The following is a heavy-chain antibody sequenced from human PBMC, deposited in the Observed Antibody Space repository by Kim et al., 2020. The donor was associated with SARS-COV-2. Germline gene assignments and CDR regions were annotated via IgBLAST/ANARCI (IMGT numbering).Heavy chain of an antibody. Sequence: SETLSLTCAVYGGSFSGYYWSWIRQPPGKGLEWIGEINHSGSTNYNPSLKSRVTISVDTSKNQFSLKLSSVTAADTAVYYCARGVRGSWYDKTLVYWGQGTLVTVSS. J-gene: IGHJ4*02. D-gene: IGHD6-13*01. CDR3: ARGVRGSWYDKTLVY. CDR1: GGSFSGYY. V-gene: IGHV4-34*01. CDR2: INHSGST.